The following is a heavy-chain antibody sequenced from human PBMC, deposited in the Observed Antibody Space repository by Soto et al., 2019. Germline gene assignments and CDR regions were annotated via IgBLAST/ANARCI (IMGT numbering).Heavy chain of an antibody. D-gene: IGHD1-1*01. CDR2: IYSGGST. Sequence: GGSLRLSCAASGFTVSSNYMSWVRQAPGKGLEWVSVIYSGGSTYYADSVKGRFTISRDNSKNTPYLQMNSLRAEDTAVYYCARGTYEPGGFDYWGQGTPVTFSS. CDR3: ARGTYEPGGFDY. CDR1: GFTVSSNY. V-gene: IGHV3-53*01. J-gene: IGHJ4*02.